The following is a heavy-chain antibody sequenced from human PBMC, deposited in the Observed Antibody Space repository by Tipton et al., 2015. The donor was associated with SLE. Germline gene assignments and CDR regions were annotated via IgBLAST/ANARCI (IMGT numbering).Heavy chain of an antibody. CDR2: INHSGST. J-gene: IGHJ6*02. D-gene: IGHD6-13*01. CDR1: GGSFSAYY. V-gene: IGHV4-34*01. CDR3: ARHPTRIAAAGDYYGMDV. Sequence: TLSLTCAVYGGSFSAYYWSWIRQPPGKGLEWIGEINHSGSTNYNPSLKSRVTISVDTSKNQFSLKLSSVTAADTAMYYCARHPTRIAAAGDYYGMDVWGQGTTVTVSS.